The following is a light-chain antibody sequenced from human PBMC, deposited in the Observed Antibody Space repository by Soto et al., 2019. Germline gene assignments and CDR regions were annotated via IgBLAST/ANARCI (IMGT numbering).Light chain of an antibody. V-gene: IGKV1-27*01. CDR3: QQYYSAPQT. CDR1: QDITHY. CDR2: AAS. J-gene: IGKJ3*01. Sequence: DIQMTQSPSSLSASVGDRVTITCRASQDITHYLAWHQQKPGKAPQLLIYAASALQSGVPSRFSGSRSGTDFTLTISSLQPEDVANYYCQQYYSAPQTFGTGTKVDLK.